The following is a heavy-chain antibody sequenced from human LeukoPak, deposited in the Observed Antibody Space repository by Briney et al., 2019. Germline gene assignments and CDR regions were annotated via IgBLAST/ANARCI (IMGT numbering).Heavy chain of an antibody. CDR1: GFTFSSYG. V-gene: IGHV3-30*03. Sequence: GGSLRLSCAASGFTFSSYGMHWVRQAPGKGLEWVAVISYDGSNKYYADSVKGRFTISRDNSKNTLYLHMNSLRAEDTAMYYCARGESSYCSGGCYFASWGQGTLVTISS. CDR3: ARGESSYCSGGCYFAS. CDR2: ISYDGSNK. D-gene: IGHD2-21*02. J-gene: IGHJ5*01.